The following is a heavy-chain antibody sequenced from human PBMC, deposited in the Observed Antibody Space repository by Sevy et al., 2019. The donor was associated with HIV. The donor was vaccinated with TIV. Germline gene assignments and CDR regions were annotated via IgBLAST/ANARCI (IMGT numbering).Heavy chain of an antibody. D-gene: IGHD1-26*01. CDR2: ISSSSSTI. J-gene: IGHJ4*02. CDR1: GFSFTSYS. V-gene: IGHV3-48*01. Sequence: GGSLRLSCAASGFSFTSYSMNWVRQAPGKGLEWVSDISSSSSTIYYADSVKGRFTISRDNAKNSLFLQMNSLRAEDTAVYYCARDQPRNSGFDYWGQRTLVTVSS. CDR3: ARDQPRNSGFDY.